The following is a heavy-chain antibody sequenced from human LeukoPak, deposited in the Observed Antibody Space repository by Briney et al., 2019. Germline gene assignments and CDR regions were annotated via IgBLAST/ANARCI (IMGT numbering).Heavy chain of an antibody. Sequence: PGGSLRLSCAASGFSLSTYAMSWVRQPPGKGLEWVSAISYSGGGAYYADSVKGRFTISRDNVKNAVSLQMNSLRADDTALYYCVKGSSSSGNYPYYFDYWGQGTLVTVSS. CDR3: VKGSSSSGNYPYYFDY. CDR2: ISYSGGGA. CDR1: GFSLSTYA. V-gene: IGHV3-23*01. D-gene: IGHD1-26*01. J-gene: IGHJ4*02.